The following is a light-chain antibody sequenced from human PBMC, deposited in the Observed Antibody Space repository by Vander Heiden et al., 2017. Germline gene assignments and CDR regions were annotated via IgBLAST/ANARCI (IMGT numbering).Light chain of an antibody. CDR1: SSNIGYNH. J-gene: IGLJ2*01. CDR3: ATWDNTLVAVL. Sequence: QSVLTQPPSVSAAPGPKVTISCSGRSSNIGYNHVSWYQQLPGTAPKLLIYDNNKRPSGIPDRFSGSKSGTSATLGITGLQTGDEAIYFCATWDNTLVAVLFGGGTKLTVL. CDR2: DNN. V-gene: IGLV1-51*01.